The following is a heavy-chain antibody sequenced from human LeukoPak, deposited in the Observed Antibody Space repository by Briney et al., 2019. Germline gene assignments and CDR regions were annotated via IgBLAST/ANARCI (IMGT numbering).Heavy chain of an antibody. V-gene: IGHV3-72*01. CDR3: VAMLRGVGY. CDR2: IRNKVNRHTT. D-gene: IGHD3-10*01. Sequence: GGSLRLSRAASGFTFSDHYMDWVRQTPGKGLEWVGRIRNKVNRHTTEYSASVKGRFTISRDDSTNSVYLQMNSLKTEDTAVYYCVAMLRGVGYWGQGTLVTVSS. J-gene: IGHJ4*02. CDR1: GFTFSDHY.